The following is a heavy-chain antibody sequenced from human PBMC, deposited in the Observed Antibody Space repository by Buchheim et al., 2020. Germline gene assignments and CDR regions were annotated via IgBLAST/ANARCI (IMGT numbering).Heavy chain of an antibody. D-gene: IGHD4-17*01. CDR2: IYPGDSDT. CDR1: GYSFTSYW. Sequence: EVQLVQSGAEVKKPGESLRISCKSSGYSFTSYWVGWVRQMPGKGLEWMGIIYPGDSDTRYSPSFQGQVTIPADKPISTAYPQWSSLKASDTAMYYCARTDYVNEYGMDVWGQGTT. J-gene: IGHJ6*02. CDR3: ARTDYVNEYGMDV. V-gene: IGHV5-51*01.